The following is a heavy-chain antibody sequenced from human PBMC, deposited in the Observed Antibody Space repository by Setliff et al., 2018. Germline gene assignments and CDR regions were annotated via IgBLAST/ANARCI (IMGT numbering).Heavy chain of an antibody. J-gene: IGHJ6*03. D-gene: IGHD6-19*01. V-gene: IGHV4-4*07. CDR2: IYIGGST. CDR1: GGSISSYY. CDR3: AREQWLDPPGYYYMDV. Sequence: SETLSLTCTVSGGSISSYYWSWIRQPAGKGLEWIGHIYIGGSTTYNPSLKSRVTILVDTSKNQFSLKLNSVTAADMAVYYCAREQWLDPPGYYYMDVWAKGTTVTVSS.